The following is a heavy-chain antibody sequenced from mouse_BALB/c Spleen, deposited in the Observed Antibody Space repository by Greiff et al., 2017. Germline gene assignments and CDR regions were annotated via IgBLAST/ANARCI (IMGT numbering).Heavy chain of an antibody. CDR3: ARGDRWFAY. J-gene: IGHJ3*01. Sequence: EVKLMESGPGLVKPSQSLSLTCTVTGYSITSDYAWNWIRQFPGNKLEWMGYISYSGSTSYNPSLKSRISITRDTSKNQFFLQLNSVTTEDTATYYCARGDRWFAYWGQGTLVTVSA. CDR2: ISYSGST. V-gene: IGHV3-2*02. CDR1: GYSITSDYA.